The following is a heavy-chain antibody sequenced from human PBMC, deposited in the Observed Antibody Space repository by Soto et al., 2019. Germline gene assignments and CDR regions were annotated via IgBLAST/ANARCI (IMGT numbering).Heavy chain of an antibody. CDR3: ARERCSGGSCYLGSYYYGMDV. J-gene: IGHJ6*02. CDR1: GGSISSGDYY. D-gene: IGHD2-15*01. V-gene: IGHV4-30-4*01. Sequence: SETLSLTCTVSGGSISSGDYYWSWIRQPPGKGLEWIGYIYYSGSTYYNPSLKGRVTISVDTSKNQFSLKLSSVTAADTAVYYCARERCSGGSCYLGSYYYGMDVCGQATTVTVSS. CDR2: IYYSGST.